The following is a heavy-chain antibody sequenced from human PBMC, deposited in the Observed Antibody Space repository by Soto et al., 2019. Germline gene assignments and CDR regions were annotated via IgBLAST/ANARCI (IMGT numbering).Heavy chain of an antibody. CDR1: GGTFSSYA. J-gene: IGHJ3*02. CDR3: ARVFPYLVDGLADGTFDI. Sequence: SVKVSCKASGGTFSSYAISWVRQAPGQGLEWMGGIIPIFGTANYAQKFQGRVTITADESTSTAYMELSSLRSEDTAVYYCARVFPYLVDGLADGTFDIWGQGTMVTVS. D-gene: IGHD1-26*01. V-gene: IGHV1-69*13. CDR2: IIPIFGTA.